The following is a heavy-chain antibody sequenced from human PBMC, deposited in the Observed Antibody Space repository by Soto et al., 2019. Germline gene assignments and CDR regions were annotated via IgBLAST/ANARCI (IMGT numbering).Heavy chain of an antibody. J-gene: IGHJ4*02. CDR3: ARGETQQQRDY. CDR1: GDSITSDKW. V-gene: IGHV4-4*02. CDR2: IYHSGST. Sequence: QVQLQESGPGLVKPSGTLSLTCAVSGDSITSDKWWSWIRQPPGKGLQWIGEIYHSGSTKYNPSLTSRVIISVDKSKNQFSLKLSSVTAADTAVYYCARGETQQQRDYWGQGTLVTVSS. D-gene: IGHD6-13*01.